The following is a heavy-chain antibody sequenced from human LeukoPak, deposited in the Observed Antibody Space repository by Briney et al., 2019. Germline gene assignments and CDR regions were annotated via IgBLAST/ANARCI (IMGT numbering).Heavy chain of an antibody. Sequence: GGSLRLSCAASGFTFRNYGMSWVRQAPGKGLEWVSGINGGGKETYYADSVKGRFTISRDNARNSLYLQMNSLRTEDTALYYCVKDLKAGGILTDWGQGTPVTVSS. CDR3: VKDLKAGGILTD. D-gene: IGHD3-9*01. V-gene: IGHV3-23*01. CDR1: GFTFRNYG. J-gene: IGHJ4*02. CDR2: INGGGKET.